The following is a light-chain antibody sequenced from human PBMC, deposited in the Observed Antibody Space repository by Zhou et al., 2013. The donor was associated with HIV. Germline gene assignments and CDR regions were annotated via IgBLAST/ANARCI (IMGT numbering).Light chain of an antibody. CDR2: SAS. Sequence: AIRMTQSPSSFSASTGDRVTITCRASQGISSHLAWYQQHPGKAPRLLIYSASTLQTGVPSRFSGAGSGTEFTLTINSLQPEDFATYYCHRLNSYPTFGQGTKVEIK. V-gene: IGKV1-8*01. CDR3: HRLNSYPT. CDR1: QGISSH. J-gene: IGKJ1*01.